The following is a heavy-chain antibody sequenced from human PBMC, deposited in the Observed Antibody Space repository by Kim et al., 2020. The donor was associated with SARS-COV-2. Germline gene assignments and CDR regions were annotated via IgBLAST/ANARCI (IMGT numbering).Heavy chain of an antibody. D-gene: IGHD6-19*01. CDR1: GGSISSYY. CDR3: AREGGSSGWYRREGYFDY. J-gene: IGHJ4*02. CDR2: IYYSGST. Sequence: SETLSLTCTVSGGSISSYYWSWIRQPPGKGLEWIGYIYYSGSTNYNPSLKSRVTISVDTSKNQFSLKLSSVTAADTAVYYCAREGGSSGWYRREGYFDYWGQGNLATVSS. V-gene: IGHV4-59*01.